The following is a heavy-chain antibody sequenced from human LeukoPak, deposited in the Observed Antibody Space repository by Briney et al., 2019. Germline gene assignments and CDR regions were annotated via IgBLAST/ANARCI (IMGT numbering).Heavy chain of an antibody. J-gene: IGHJ4*02. V-gene: IGHV3-21*01. CDR2: ISSSSSYI. Sequence: GGSLRLSCAASGFTFSSYSMNWVRQAPGKGLEWVSSISSSSSYIYYADSVKGRFTLSRDNAKKSLYLQMNSLRAEDTAVYYCARGFRNTAMVYHYWGQGTLVTVSS. CDR1: GFTFSSYS. CDR3: ARGFRNTAMVYHY. D-gene: IGHD5-18*01.